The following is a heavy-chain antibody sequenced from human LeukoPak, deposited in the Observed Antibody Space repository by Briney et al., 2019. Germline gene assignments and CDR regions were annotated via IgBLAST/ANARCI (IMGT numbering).Heavy chain of an antibody. V-gene: IGHV3-11*01. CDR2: ISSSGSNI. CDR1: GFTFSDYY. CDR3: ARVGYYYDSSGYPPTRDDAFDI. J-gene: IGHJ3*02. D-gene: IGHD3-22*01. Sequence: GGSLRLSCAASGFTFSDYYMSWIRQAPGKGLEWVSYISSSGSNIYYADSVKGRFTISRDNAKNSLYLQMNSLRAEDTAVYYCARVGYYYDSSGYPPTRDDAFDIWGQGTMVTVSS.